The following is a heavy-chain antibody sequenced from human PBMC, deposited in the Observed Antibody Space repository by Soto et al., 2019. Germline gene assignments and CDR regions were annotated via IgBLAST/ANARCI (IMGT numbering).Heavy chain of an antibody. V-gene: IGHV3-30-3*01. CDR3: ARDLGGTVTTYNGMDV. J-gene: IGHJ6*02. D-gene: IGHD4-4*01. Sequence: QVQLVESGGGVVQPGRSLRLSCAASGFTFSSYAMHWVRQAPGKGLEWVAVISYDGSNKYYADSVKGRFTISRDNSKNTLYRQMNSLRAEDTAVYYCARDLGGTVTTYNGMDVWGQGTTVTVSS. CDR1: GFTFSSYA. CDR2: ISYDGSNK.